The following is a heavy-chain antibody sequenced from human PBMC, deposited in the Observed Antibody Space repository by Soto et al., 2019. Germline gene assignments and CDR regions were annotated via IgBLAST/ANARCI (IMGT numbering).Heavy chain of an antibody. CDR1: GYKFTSYW. V-gene: IGHV5-51*01. J-gene: IGHJ3*01. CDR3: ARLVDYDFWSGYFPF. D-gene: IGHD3-3*01. Sequence: PGESLKISCRTSGYKFTSYWIAWVRQMPGKGLEWMGIIFPSDSDTRYSRSSQGQVTFSADRSSSTAYLQWSSLKASDTAMYYCARLVDYDFWSGYFPFWGQGTMVTVSS. CDR2: IFPSDSDT.